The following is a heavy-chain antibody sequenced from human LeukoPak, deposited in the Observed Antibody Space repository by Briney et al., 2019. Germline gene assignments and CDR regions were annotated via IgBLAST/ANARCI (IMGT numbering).Heavy chain of an antibody. D-gene: IGHD3-22*01. V-gene: IGHV3-30-3*01. Sequence: GGSLRLSCAASGFTFSSYAMHWVRQAPGKGLEWVAVISYDGSNKYYADSVKGRFTISRDNSKNTLYLQMNSLRAEDTAVYYCAKGDHYYDSSGYPDYWGQGTLVTVSS. CDR3: AKGDHYYDSSGYPDY. J-gene: IGHJ4*02. CDR1: GFTFSSYA. CDR2: ISYDGSNK.